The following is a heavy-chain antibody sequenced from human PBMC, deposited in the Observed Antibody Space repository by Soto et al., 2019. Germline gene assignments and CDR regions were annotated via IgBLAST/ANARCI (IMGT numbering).Heavy chain of an antibody. V-gene: IGHV3-72*01. CDR1: GFTFRDHF. D-gene: IGHD3-16*01. CDR2: SRNRANSYST. J-gene: IGHJ4*02. Sequence: GGSLRLSCAASGFTFRDHFMDWVRQAPGKGLEWVGRSRNRANSYSTEYAASVKGRFTISRDDSKNSLYLQMNSLKTEDTAVYYCVRGGELWSSPSDFWGQGNLVTVSS. CDR3: VRGGELWSSPSDF.